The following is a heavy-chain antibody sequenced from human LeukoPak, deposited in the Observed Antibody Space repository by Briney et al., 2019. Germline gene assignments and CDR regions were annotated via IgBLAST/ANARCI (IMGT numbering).Heavy chain of an antibody. V-gene: IGHV1-2*02. D-gene: IGHD6-19*01. CDR3: ARDSSGWYVTGVFDY. CDR2: INPNSGGT. CDR1: GYTFTGYY. J-gene: IGHJ4*02. Sequence: ASVKVSCKTSGYTFTGYYMHWVRQAPGQGLEWMGWINPNSGGTNYAQKLQGRVTMTTDTSTSTAYMELRSLRSDDTAVYYCARDSSGWYVTGVFDYWGQGTLVTVSS.